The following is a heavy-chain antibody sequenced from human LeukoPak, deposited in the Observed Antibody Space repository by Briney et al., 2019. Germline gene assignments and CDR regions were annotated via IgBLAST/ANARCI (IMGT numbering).Heavy chain of an antibody. Sequence: GGSLRLSCAASGFTFSSYSMNWVRQAPGEGLEWVSYISSSSSTIYYADSVKGRFTISRDNAKNSLYLQMNSLRAEDTAVYYCARLYGDYWGQGTLVTVSS. D-gene: IGHD2-2*02. CDR1: GFTFSSYS. CDR3: ARLYGDY. J-gene: IGHJ4*02. CDR2: ISSSSSTI. V-gene: IGHV3-48*01.